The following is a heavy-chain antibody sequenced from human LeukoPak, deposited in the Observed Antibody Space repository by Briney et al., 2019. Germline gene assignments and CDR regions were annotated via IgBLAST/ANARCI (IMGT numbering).Heavy chain of an antibody. V-gene: IGHV1-8*03. CDR2: MNPNSGNT. J-gene: IGHJ4*02. D-gene: IGHD3-22*01. Sequence: ASVKVSCKASGYTFTSYDINWVRQAPGQGLEWMGWMNPNSGNTGYAQKFQGRVTITRNTSISTAYMELSSLRSEDTAVYYCATYYYDSSGYDYWGQGTLVTVSS. CDR1: GYTFTSYD. CDR3: ATYYYDSSGYDY.